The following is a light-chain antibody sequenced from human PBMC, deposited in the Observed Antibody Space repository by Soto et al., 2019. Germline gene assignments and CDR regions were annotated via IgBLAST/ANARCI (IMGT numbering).Light chain of an antibody. Sequence: QSVLTQLASVSGSPGQSVTISCTGPRSDIGDSNFISWYQQSPGKAPRLLIYEVNNRPSGVSRRFSGSKAGNTASLTISGLLEDDEADYFCASFRSGTILVFGSGTKVTVL. J-gene: IGLJ1*01. CDR1: RSDIGDSNF. CDR2: EVN. V-gene: IGLV2-14*01. CDR3: ASFRSGTILV.